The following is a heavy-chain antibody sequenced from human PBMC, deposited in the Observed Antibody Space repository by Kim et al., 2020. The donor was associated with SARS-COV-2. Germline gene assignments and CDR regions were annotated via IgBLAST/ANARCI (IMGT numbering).Heavy chain of an antibody. D-gene: IGHD1-7*01. V-gene: IGHV3-66*01. CDR1: GFTVSSNF. CDR2: VYASGST. CDR3: ARVQSGLDLPGYYYYYYM. Sequence: GGSLRLSCAASGFTVSSNFVSWVRQAPGKGLEWVLVVYASGSTYYADSVKGRFTISRDNSRNTLSLQMNSLRVEDTAVYYCARVQSGLDLPGYYYYYYM. J-gene: IGHJ6*03.